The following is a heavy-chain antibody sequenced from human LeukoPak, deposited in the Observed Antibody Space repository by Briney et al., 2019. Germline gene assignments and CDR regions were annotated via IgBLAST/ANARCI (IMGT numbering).Heavy chain of an antibody. CDR3: VRPIRGYSFDYYDY. Sequence: PSETLSLTCTVSGGSITSSYWSWIRQPPGKGLEWIGCIYYSGSTNYNPPLKSRVTMSVDTSKNQFSLKLTSVTAADTAVYYCVRPIRGYSFDYYDYWGQGTLVTVSS. CDR2: IYYSGST. J-gene: IGHJ4*02. V-gene: IGHV4-59*01. D-gene: IGHD5-18*01. CDR1: GGSITSSY.